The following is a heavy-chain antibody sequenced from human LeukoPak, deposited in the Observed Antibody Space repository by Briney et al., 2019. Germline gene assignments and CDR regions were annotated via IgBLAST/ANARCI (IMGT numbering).Heavy chain of an antibody. J-gene: IGHJ4*02. Sequence: PSETLSLTCTVSGGSISSSSYYWGWIRQPPGKGLEWIGSIYYSGSTYYNPSLKSRVTISVDTSKNQFSLKLSSVTAADTAVYYCVRQQYSSSSGNLWGQGTLVTVSS. CDR2: IYYSGST. CDR1: GGSISSSSYY. V-gene: IGHV4-39*01. CDR3: VRQQYSSSSGNL. D-gene: IGHD6-6*01.